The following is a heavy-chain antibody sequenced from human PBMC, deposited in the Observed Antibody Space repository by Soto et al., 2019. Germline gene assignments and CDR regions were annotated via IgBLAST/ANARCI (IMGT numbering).Heavy chain of an antibody. D-gene: IGHD2-2*01. CDR2: INQSGST. J-gene: IGHJ4*02. Sequence: SETLSITCAVYGGSFSGYYCSWIRQPPGKGLEWIGEINQSGSTNYNPSLKSRVTISVDRSKNQFSLELNSATAADRAVDYCARQPESTSYFDYWGQGILVTVSS. CDR1: GGSFSGYY. CDR3: ARQPESTSYFDY. V-gene: IGHV4-34*01.